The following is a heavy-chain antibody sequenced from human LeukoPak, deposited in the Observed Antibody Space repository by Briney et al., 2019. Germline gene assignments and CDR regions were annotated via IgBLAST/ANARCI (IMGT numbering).Heavy chain of an antibody. D-gene: IGHD6-19*01. J-gene: IGHJ4*02. V-gene: IGHV3-74*01. CDR3: ARGTAITAGIDF. CDR2: INPEGAST. Sequence: GGSLRLSCTASGFAFSTYWMFWVRQAPGKGLVWVSQINPEGASTTYGDPAKGRFTASRDNAKNALHLQMNSLRVDDTAVYYCARGTAITAGIDFWGQGTLVTVSS. CDR1: GFAFSTYW.